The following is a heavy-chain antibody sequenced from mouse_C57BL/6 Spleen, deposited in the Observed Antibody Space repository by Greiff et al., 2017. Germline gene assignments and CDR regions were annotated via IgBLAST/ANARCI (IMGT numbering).Heavy chain of an antibody. CDR3: ARWDYGSSYSAWFAY. V-gene: IGHV1-82*01. J-gene: IGHJ3*01. CDR1: GYAFSSSW. CDR2: IYPGDGDT. D-gene: IGHD1-1*01. Sequence: VQLQQSGPELVKPGASVKISCKASGYAFSSSWMNWVKQRPGKGLEWIGRIYPGDGDTNYNGKFKGKATLTADKSSSTAYMQLSSLTSEDSAVYFCARWDYGSSYSAWFAYWGQGTLVTVSA.